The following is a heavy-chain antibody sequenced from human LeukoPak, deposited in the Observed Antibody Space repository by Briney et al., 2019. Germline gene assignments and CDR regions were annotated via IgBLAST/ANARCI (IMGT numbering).Heavy chain of an antibody. J-gene: IGHJ3*02. D-gene: IGHD2-2*01. CDR3: ARVCSSTSCQGLDAFDI. V-gene: IGHV3-53*01. CDR1: GFTVSSNY. CDR2: IYSGGST. Sequence: PGGSLRLSCAASGFTVSSNYMSWVRQAPGKGLEWVSVIYSGGSTYYADSVKGRFTISRDNSKNTLYLQMNSLRAEDTAVYYCARVCSSTSCQGLDAFDIWGQGTMVTVSS.